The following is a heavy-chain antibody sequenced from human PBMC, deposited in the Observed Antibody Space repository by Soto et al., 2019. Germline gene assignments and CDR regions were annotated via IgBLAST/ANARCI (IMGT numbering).Heavy chain of an antibody. D-gene: IGHD4-17*01. CDR1: GGSISSGDYY. CDR3: ARGPLYGDAYFDY. Sequence: SETLSLTCTVSGGSISSGDYYWSWIRQPPGKGLEWIGYIYYSGSTYYNPSLKSRVTISVDTSKNQFSLKLSSVTAADTAVYYCARGPLYGDAYFDYWGQGTLVTVSS. J-gene: IGHJ4*02. CDR2: IYYSGST. V-gene: IGHV4-30-4*01.